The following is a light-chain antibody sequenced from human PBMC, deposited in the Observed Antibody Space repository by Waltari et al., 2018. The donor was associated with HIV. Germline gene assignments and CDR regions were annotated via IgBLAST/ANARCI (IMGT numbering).Light chain of an antibody. Sequence: ETVRTQSPATLSVSPGERATLSCRASQSVGSKLAWYQQKPGQAPRLLIYGASSRATGVSARFSGSGSGTEFTLTVSSLESEDFAVYYCQQYENWPYTFGQGTKLEIK. CDR2: GAS. CDR1: QSVGSK. V-gene: IGKV3-15*01. CDR3: QQYENWPYT. J-gene: IGKJ2*01.